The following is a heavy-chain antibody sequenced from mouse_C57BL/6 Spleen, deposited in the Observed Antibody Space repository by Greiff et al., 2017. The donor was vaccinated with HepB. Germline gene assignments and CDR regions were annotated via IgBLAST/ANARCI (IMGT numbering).Heavy chain of an antibody. V-gene: IGHV1-64*01. D-gene: IGHD2-12*01. CDR1: GYTFTSYW. J-gene: IGHJ2*01. Sequence: VQLQQSGAELVKPGASVKLSCKASGYTFTSYWMHWVKQRPGQGLEWIGMIHPNSGSTNYNEKFKSKATLTVDKSSSTAYMQLSSLTSEDSAVYYCARDTTGGGFDYWGQGTTLTVSS. CDR2: IHPNSGST. CDR3: ARDTTGGGFDY.